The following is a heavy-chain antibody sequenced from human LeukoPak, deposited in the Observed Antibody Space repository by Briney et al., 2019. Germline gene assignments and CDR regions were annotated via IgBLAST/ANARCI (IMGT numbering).Heavy chain of an antibody. CDR3: AKSGGYGLIDY. V-gene: IGHV4-34*01. J-gene: IGHJ4*02. D-gene: IGHD1-26*01. CDR2: INHSGST. Sequence: PSETLSLTCAVYGGSFSGYYWSWIRQPPGKGLEWIGEINHSGSTNYNPSLKSRVTISVDTSKNQFSQRLNSVTAADTAMYYCAKSGGYGLIDYWGQGTRVTVSS. CDR1: GGSFSGYY.